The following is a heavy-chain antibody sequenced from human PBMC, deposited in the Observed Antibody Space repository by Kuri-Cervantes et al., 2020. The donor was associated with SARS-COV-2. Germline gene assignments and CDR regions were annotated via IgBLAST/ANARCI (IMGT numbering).Heavy chain of an antibody. Sequence: GESLKISCAASGFTFSDYYMSWIRQAPGKGLEWVASIKYDGSGRYYGDSVLGRLTISRDNAKKLVYLQMNSLSADDTAVYYCAREGRTVPGVVTTYHYYM. D-gene: IGHD3-3*01. V-gene: IGHV3-7*01. CDR3: AREGRTVPGVVTTYHYYM. CDR1: GFTFSDYY. CDR2: IKYDGSGR. J-gene: IGHJ6*03.